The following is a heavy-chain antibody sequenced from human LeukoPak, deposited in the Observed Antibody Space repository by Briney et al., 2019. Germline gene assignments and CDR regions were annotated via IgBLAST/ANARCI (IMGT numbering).Heavy chain of an antibody. V-gene: IGHV4-59*01. D-gene: IGHD5-18*01. CDR2: IYYSGST. Sequence: SETLSLTCTVSGGPISSYYWSWIRQHQGKGLEWIGYIYYSGSTNYNPSLKSRVTISVDTSKNQFSLKLSSVTAADTAVYYCARVVIGYSYGSYFDYWGQGTLVTVSS. J-gene: IGHJ4*02. CDR1: GGPISSYY. CDR3: ARVVIGYSYGSYFDY.